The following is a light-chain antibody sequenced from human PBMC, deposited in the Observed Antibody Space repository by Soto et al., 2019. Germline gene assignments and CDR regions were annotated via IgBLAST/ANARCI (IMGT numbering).Light chain of an antibody. V-gene: IGKV3-15*01. J-gene: IGKJ2*01. CDR1: QSVSSK. Sequence: EIVMTQSPATLSVSRGERATLSCRASQSVSSKLAWFQQKPGQAPSLLIYGVSTRATGVPVRFSGGGSGTEFTLTINSLQSEDFAVYYCQQYNNWPHTFGQGTKVDSK. CDR2: GVS. CDR3: QQYNNWPHT.